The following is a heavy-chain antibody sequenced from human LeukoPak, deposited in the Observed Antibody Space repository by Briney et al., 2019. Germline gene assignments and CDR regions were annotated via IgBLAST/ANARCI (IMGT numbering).Heavy chain of an antibody. J-gene: IGHJ4*02. CDR1: GXXXXXXS. Sequence: KXXXKVSGXXXXXXSXHWVXQXPXKGXEXXGXXXXXDGETIYAQKFQGRVTMTEDTSTDTAYMELSSLRSEDTAVYYCATLPKYYYDSSGYPYYFDYWGQGTLVTVSS. CDR3: ATLPKYYYDSSGYPYYFDY. CDR2: XXXXDGET. D-gene: IGHD3-22*01. V-gene: IGHV1-24*01.